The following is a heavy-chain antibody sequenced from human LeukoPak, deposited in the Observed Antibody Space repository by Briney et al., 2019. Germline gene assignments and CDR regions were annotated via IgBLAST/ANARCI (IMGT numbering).Heavy chain of an antibody. CDR3: ARAPEVPAAISLDY. CDR2: IYYSGST. Sequence: SETLSLTCTVSGGSISSYYWSWIRQPPGKGLEWIGYIYYSGSTNYNPSLKSRVTISVDTSKNQFSLKLSSVTAADTAVYYCARAPEVPAAISLDYWGQGTLVTVSS. D-gene: IGHD2-2*01. V-gene: IGHV4-59*01. CDR1: GGSISSYY. J-gene: IGHJ4*02.